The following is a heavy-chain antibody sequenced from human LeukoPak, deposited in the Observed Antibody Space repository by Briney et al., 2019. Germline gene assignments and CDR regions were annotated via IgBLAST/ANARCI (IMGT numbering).Heavy chain of an antibody. CDR3: ARDAGTRRTFDVLTGYSMSYYYGMVV. CDR2: ISSSSNTI. J-gene: IGHJ6*02. V-gene: IGHV3-48*04. D-gene: IGHD3-9*01. Sequence: PGGSLRLSCAASGFTFSSYAMSWVRQAPGKGLEWVSYISSSSNTIYYADSVKGRFTISRDNARNSLYLQMNSLRAEDTAVYYCARDAGTRRTFDVLTGYSMSYYYGMVVWGQGTTVTVSS. CDR1: GFTFSSYA.